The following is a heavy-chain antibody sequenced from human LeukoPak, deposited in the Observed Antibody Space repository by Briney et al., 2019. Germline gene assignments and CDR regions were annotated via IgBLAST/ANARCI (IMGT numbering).Heavy chain of an antibody. D-gene: IGHD6-6*01. CDR3: ARGGSIAAPGLDY. CDR2: INSDGSST. CDR1: GFTFSSYW. V-gene: IGHV3-74*01. J-gene: IGHJ4*02. Sequence: GGSLRLSCAASGFTFSSYWMNWVRQAPGKGLVWVSRINSDGSSTSYADSVKGRFTISRDNAKNTLYLQMNSLRAEDTAVYYGARGGSIAAPGLDYWGQGTLVTVSS.